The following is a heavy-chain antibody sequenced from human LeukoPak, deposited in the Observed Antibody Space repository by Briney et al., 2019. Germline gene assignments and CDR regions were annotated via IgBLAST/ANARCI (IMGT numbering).Heavy chain of an antibody. D-gene: IGHD3-9*01. J-gene: IGHJ5*02. Sequence: ASVKVPCKASGGTFSSYAISRVRQAPGQGLEWMGGIIPIFGTANYAQKFQGRVTITTDESTSTAYMELSSLRSEDTAVYYCARGFPYYDILTGYYNWFDPWGQGTLVTVSS. CDR2: IIPIFGTA. V-gene: IGHV1-69*05. CDR3: ARGFPYYDILTGYYNWFDP. CDR1: GGTFSSYA.